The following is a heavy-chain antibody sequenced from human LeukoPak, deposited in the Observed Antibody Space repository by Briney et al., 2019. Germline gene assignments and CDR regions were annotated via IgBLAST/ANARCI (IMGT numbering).Heavy chain of an antibody. CDR2: IYYSGST. V-gene: IGHV4-39*07. Sequence: PSETLSLTCTVSGGSISSSSYYWGWIRQPPGKGLEWIGSIYYSGSTYYNPSLKSRVTISVDTSKNQFSLKLSSVTAADTAVYYCARERWHYYDSSGYIWGQGTLVTVSS. J-gene: IGHJ4*02. CDR3: ARERWHYYDSSGYI. D-gene: IGHD3-22*01. CDR1: GGSISSSSYY.